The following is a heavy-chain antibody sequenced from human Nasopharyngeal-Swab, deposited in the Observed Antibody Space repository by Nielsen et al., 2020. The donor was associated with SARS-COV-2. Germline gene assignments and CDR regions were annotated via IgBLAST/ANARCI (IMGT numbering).Heavy chain of an antibody. CDR3: ARVSADFWSGYYLYYFDY. CDR2: ISHSGST. J-gene: IGHJ4*02. V-gene: IGHV4-61*05. CDR1: GGSISSSSYY. Sequence: SETLSLTCTVSGGSISSSSYYWGWIRQPPGKGLEWIGDISHSGSTNYNPSLRSRVTISVDTSKNQFSLKLSSVTAADAAVYYCARVSADFWSGYYLYYFDYWGQGTLVTVSS. D-gene: IGHD3-3*01.